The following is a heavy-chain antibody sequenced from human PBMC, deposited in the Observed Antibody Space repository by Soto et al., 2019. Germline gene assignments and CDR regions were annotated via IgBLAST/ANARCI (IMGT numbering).Heavy chain of an antibody. D-gene: IGHD3-3*01. J-gene: IGHJ6*02. CDR1: GGSVSSGSYY. CDR3: ARDILSDDFGSGYQEVNYYYGMDV. V-gene: IGHV4-61*01. Sequence: TSETLSLTCTVSGGSVSSGSYYWSWIRQPPGKGLEWIGYIYYSGSTNYNPSLKSRVTISVDTSKNQFSLKLSSVTAADTAVYYCARDILSDDFGSGYQEVNYYYGMDVWGQGTTVTVSS. CDR2: IYYSGST.